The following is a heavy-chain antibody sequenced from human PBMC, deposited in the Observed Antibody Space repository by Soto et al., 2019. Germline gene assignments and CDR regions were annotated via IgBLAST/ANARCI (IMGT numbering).Heavy chain of an antibody. CDR1: GGSISSSSYY. CDR3: VRHQDYYDILTPLDY. CDR2: IYYSGST. D-gene: IGHD3-9*01. V-gene: IGHV4-39*01. J-gene: IGHJ4*02. Sequence: PSETLSLTCTVSGGSISSSSYYWGWIRQPPGKGLEWIGSIYYSGSTYYNPSLKSRVTISVDTSKNQFSLKLSSVTAADTAVYYCVRHQDYYDILTPLDYWGQGTLVTVSS.